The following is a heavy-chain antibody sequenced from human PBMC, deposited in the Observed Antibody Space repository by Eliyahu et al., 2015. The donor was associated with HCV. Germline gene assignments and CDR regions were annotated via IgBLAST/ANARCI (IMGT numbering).Heavy chain of an antibody. J-gene: IGHJ4*02. CDR2: ISGSGTTK. CDR3: ARDDRTLGIDY. V-gene: IGHV3-48*01. D-gene: IGHD7-27*01. Sequence: EVQLVESGGGLVQPGRSLRLSCAASGFTFSGYSINWVRQTPGQGLEWISYISGSGTTKYYADSVKGRFTVSRDNARNSLSLQMNSLRAEDTAVYYCARDDRTLGIDYWGQGTLVTVSS. CDR1: GFTFSGYS.